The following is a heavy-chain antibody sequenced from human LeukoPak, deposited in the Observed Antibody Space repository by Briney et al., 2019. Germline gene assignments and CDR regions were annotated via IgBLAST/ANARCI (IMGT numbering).Heavy chain of an antibody. D-gene: IGHD1-7*01. CDR3: AKDLNYAFDY. J-gene: IGHJ4*02. Sequence: GGSLRLSCAASGFTFSSYAMSWVRQAPGKGLEWVSAISGSGGSTYYADSVKGGFTISRDNSGNTLYLQMNSLRAEDTAIYFCAKDLNYAFDYWGQGAVVTVSS. CDR1: GFTFSSYA. CDR2: ISGSGGST. V-gene: IGHV3-23*01.